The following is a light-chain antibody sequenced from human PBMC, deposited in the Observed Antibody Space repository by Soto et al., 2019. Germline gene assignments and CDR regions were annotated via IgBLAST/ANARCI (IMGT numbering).Light chain of an antibody. CDR2: EDI. CDR3: CSYAGGTRVV. CDR1: SSDVGRYNL. Sequence: QSALTQPASVSGSPGQSITISCTGTSSDVGRYNLVSWYQQHPGKAPKLLIFEDIERPSGVSNRFSGSKSGNTASLTISGLQTEDEADYYCCSYAGGTRVVFGGGTKLTVL. V-gene: IGLV2-23*01. J-gene: IGLJ2*01.